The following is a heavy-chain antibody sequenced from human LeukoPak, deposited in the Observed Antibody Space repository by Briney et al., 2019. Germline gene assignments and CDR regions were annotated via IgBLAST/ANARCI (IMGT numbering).Heavy chain of an antibody. J-gene: IGHJ6*02. CDR2: ISYDGSNK. CDR1: GFTFSSYA. Sequence: GGSLRLSCAASGFTFSSYAMHWVRQAPGKGLEWVAVISYDGSNKYYADSVKGRFTISRDNSKNTLYLQMNSLRAEDTAVYYCARDRVYSNYGMDVWGQGTTVTVSS. V-gene: IGHV3-30-3*01. CDR3: ARDRVYSNYGMDV. D-gene: IGHD4-11*01.